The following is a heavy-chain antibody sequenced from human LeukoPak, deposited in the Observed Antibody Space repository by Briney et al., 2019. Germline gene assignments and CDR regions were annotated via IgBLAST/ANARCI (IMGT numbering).Heavy chain of an antibody. D-gene: IGHD6-13*01. Sequence: GGSLRLSCAASGFTFSSYSMSWVRQAPGEGRGWVSSISSSSSYIYSADSVKGRLTISRDNAKNSLYLQMNSLRVEDTAVYYCAGVWSPPYTSSRPYYFDYWGQGTLVTVSS. CDR2: ISSSSSYI. J-gene: IGHJ4*02. V-gene: IGHV3-21*01. CDR1: GFTFSSYS. CDR3: AGVWSPPYTSSRPYYFDY.